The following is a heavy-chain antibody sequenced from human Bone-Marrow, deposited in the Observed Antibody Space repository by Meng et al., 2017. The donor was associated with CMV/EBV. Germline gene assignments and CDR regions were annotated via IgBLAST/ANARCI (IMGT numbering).Heavy chain of an antibody. CDR3: ARKVGATTHYFDY. CDR1: GFTFSSYS. Sequence: ASGFTFSSYSRNWVRQAPGKGLEWVSSISSSSSYIYYADSVKGRFTISRDNAKNSLYLQMNSLRAEDTAVYYCARKVGATTHYFDYWGQGTLVTVSS. J-gene: IGHJ4*02. CDR2: ISSSSSYI. D-gene: IGHD1-26*01. V-gene: IGHV3-21*01.